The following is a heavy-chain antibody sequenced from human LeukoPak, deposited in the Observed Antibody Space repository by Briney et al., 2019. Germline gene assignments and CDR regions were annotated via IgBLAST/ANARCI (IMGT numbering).Heavy chain of an antibody. CDR1: GYTFTDYY. V-gene: IGHV1-46*01. CDR2: IIPSGGIT. Sequence: ASVKVSCKAAGYTFTDYYMNWVRQAPGQGLEWMGIIIPSGGITNYAQKFQGRVNLTRDTSTSTVYLELSSLRSEDTAVYYCARADYWGQGTLVTVSS. J-gene: IGHJ4*02. CDR3: ARADY.